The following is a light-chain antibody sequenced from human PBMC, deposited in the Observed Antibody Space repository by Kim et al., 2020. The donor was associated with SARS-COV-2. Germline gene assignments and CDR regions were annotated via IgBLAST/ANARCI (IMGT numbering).Light chain of an antibody. CDR3: SSYTSSSTWV. Sequence: GQSISISCTGTSSDVGGYNYVSWYQLHPGKAPKLMIYDVSNRPSGVSNRFSGSKSGNTASLTISGLQTEDEADYYCSSYTSSSTWVFGGGTKLTVL. CDR1: SSDVGGYNY. J-gene: IGLJ3*02. V-gene: IGLV2-14*03. CDR2: DVS.